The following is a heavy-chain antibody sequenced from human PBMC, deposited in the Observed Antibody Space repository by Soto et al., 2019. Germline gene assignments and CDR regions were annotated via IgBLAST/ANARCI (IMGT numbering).Heavy chain of an antibody. Sequence: PGASLRLSYSASGFSFSDYYLNWVRQAPGKGLEWVGRTRNKASSYTTDYAAFVKGRFTISRDDSKNLIYLQMNSLKTEDTAVYYCAREGSSSGPDYEYWGQGT. CDR1: GFSFSDYY. V-gene: IGHV3-72*01. CDR2: TRNKASSYTT. J-gene: IGHJ4*02. D-gene: IGHD3-22*01. CDR3: AREGSSSGPDYEY.